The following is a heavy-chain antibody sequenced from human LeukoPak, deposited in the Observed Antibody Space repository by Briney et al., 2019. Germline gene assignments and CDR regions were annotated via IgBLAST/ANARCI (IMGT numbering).Heavy chain of an antibody. CDR1: GFTVSSNY. Sequence: GGSLRLSCAASGFTVSSNYMSWVRRAPGKGLEWVSVIYSGGTTYYADSVKGRFTISRDNSKNTLYLQMNSLRAEDTALYYCARDQCSGGNCYSDYWGQGTLVTVSS. CDR2: IYSGGTT. CDR3: ARDQCSGGNCYSDY. J-gene: IGHJ4*02. V-gene: IGHV3-53*01. D-gene: IGHD2-15*01.